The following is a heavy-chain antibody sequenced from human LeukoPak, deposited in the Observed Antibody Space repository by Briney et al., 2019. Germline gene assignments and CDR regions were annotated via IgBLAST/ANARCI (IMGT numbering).Heavy chain of an antibody. CDR3: ARHWSWYVDY. D-gene: IGHD6-13*01. J-gene: IGHJ4*02. CDR1: GGSISSTTYF. Sequence: SETLSLTCTVPGGSISSTTYFSGWIRQPPGKGLEWIGSIYYSGSPYYNPSLKSRVTISVDTSKNQLSLRLSSVTAADTAVYYCARHWSWYVDYWGQGTLVTVSS. V-gene: IGHV4-39*01. CDR2: IYYSGSP.